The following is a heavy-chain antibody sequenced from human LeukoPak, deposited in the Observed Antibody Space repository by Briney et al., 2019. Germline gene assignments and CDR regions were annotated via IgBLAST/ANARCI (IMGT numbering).Heavy chain of an antibody. CDR2: MSAYNGNT. D-gene: IGHD2-15*01. J-gene: IGHJ4*02. CDR3: ARDRWSSSASAAPDDY. CDR1: GYTFTNYG. Sequence: ASVKVSCKASGYTFTNYGISWVRQAPGQGPEWMGWMSAYNGNTVYAQNLQGRVTMTTDTSTSTAYMELRSLRSDDTAVYYCARDRWSSSASAAPDDYWGQGTLVTVSS. V-gene: IGHV1-18*01.